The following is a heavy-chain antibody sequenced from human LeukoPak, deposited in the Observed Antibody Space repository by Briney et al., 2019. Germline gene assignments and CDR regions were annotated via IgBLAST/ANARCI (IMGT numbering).Heavy chain of an antibody. J-gene: IGHJ4*02. Sequence: GGSLRLSCAASGFTFSSYWMSWVRQAPGKGLEWVANIKQDGSEKYYVDSVKGRFTISRDNAKNSLYLQMNSLRAEDTAVYYCARYSSGWYFRFDYWGQGTLVTVSS. CDR3: ARYSSGWYFRFDY. D-gene: IGHD6-19*01. CDR2: IKQDGSEK. V-gene: IGHV3-7*03. CDR1: GFTFSSYW.